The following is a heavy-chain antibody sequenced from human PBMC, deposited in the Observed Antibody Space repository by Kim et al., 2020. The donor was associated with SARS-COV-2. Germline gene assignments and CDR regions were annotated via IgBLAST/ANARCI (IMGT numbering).Heavy chain of an antibody. CDR3: ARAEVGAYTRDPSGMDV. Sequence: GGSLRLSCAASGFTFSDYYMSWIRQAPGKGLEWVSYISSSSSYTNYADSVKGRFTISRDNAKNSLYLQMNSLRAEDTAVYYCARAEVGAYTRDPSGMDVWGQGTTVTVSS. V-gene: IGHV3-11*06. CDR1: GFTFSDYY. J-gene: IGHJ6*02. D-gene: IGHD1-26*01. CDR2: ISSSSSYT.